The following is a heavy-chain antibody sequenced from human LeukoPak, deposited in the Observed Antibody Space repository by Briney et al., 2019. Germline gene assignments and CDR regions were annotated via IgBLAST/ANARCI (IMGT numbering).Heavy chain of an antibody. CDR3: AKGLRGNPAAISYGMDV. D-gene: IGHD2-2*01. CDR1: GFTFRSYA. Sequence: GGSLRLSCAASGFTFRSYAMHWVRQAPGKGLEWVAVISYDGSDKYYADSVKGRFTISSHNSKNTLYLQMNSLGAEDTAVYYFAKGLRGNPAAISYGMDVWGQGTTVTVSS. V-gene: IGHV3-30*18. CDR2: ISYDGSDK. J-gene: IGHJ6*02.